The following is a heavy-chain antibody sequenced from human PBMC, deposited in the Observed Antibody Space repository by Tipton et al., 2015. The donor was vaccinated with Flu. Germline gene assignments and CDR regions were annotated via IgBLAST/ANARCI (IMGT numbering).Heavy chain of an antibody. D-gene: IGHD4-17*01. V-gene: IGHV4-4*07. J-gene: IGHJ3*02. CDR2: IYTSGST. CDR1: GGSISSYY. Sequence: LRLSCTVSGGSISSYYWSWIRQPAGKGLEWIGRIYTSGSTNYNPSLKSRVTMSVDTFKNQFSLKLSSVTAADTAVYYCARSDYGGYLDAFDIWGQGTMVTVSS. CDR3: ARSDYGGYLDAFDI.